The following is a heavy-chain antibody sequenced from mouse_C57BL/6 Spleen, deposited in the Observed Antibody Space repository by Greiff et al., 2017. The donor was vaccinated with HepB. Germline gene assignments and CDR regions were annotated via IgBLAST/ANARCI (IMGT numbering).Heavy chain of an antibody. Sequence: DVMLVESGGGLVKPGGSLKLSCAASGFTFSSYTMSWVRQTPEKRLEWVATISGGGGNTYYPDSVKGRFTISRDNAKNTLYLQMSSLRSEDMALYYCARHGYYGSGAWFAYWGQGTLVTVSA. V-gene: IGHV5-9*01. D-gene: IGHD1-1*01. J-gene: IGHJ3*01. CDR3: ARHGYYGSGAWFAY. CDR1: GFTFSSYT. CDR2: ISGGGGNT.